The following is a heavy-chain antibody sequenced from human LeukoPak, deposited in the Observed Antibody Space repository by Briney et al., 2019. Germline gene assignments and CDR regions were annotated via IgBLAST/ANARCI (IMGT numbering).Heavy chain of an antibody. CDR2: INHSGST. D-gene: IGHD6-13*01. V-gene: IGHV4-34*01. J-gene: IGHJ4*02. CDR1: GGSISSYY. Sequence: SETLSLTCTVSGGSISSYYWRWIRQPPGKGLEWIGEINHSGSTNYNPSLKSRVTISVDTSKNQFSLKLSSVTAADTAVYYCARGGRVGPSSSRHWGQGTLVTVSS. CDR3: ARGGRVGPSSSRH.